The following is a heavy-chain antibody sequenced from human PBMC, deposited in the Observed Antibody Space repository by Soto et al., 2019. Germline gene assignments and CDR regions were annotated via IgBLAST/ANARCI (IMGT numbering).Heavy chain of an antibody. J-gene: IGHJ4*02. CDR1: GASIRSGGYY. V-gene: IGHV4-31*03. CDR2: IYYTGST. CDR3: ARIEMASIK. Sequence: SETLSLTCSVSGASIRSGGYYWSWLRQSPGKGLEWIGHIYYTGSTFYSPSLKSRLTISLDTSKNQFSLDLRSVTAADTAMYHCARIEMASIKWGRGTLVTVSS.